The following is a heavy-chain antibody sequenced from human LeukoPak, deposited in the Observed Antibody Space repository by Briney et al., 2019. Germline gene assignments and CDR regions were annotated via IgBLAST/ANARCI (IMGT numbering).Heavy chain of an antibody. D-gene: IGHD3-16*01. CDR1: GYPFTSYG. CDR3: ARDYDYVWGSHSRPFDV. CDR2: ISAYNGNT. V-gene: IGHV1-18*01. J-gene: IGHJ3*01. Sequence: ASVKVSCKASGYPFTSYGISWVRQAPGQGLEWMGWISAYNGNTNYAQKLQGRVTMTTDTSTSTAYMELRSLRSDDTAVYYCARDYDYVWGSHSRPFDVWGQGTMVTVSS.